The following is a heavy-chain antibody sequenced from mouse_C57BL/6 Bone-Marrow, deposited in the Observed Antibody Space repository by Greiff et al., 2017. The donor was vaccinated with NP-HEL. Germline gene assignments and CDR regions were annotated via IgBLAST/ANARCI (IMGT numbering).Heavy chain of an antibody. CDR2: INYDGSST. J-gene: IGHJ1*03. Sequence: EVQRVESEGGLVQPGSSMKLSCTASGFTFSDYYMAWVRQVPEKGLEWVANINYDGSSTYYLDSLKSRFIISRDNAKNILYLQMSSLKSEDTATYYCARDPYYGSSYWYFDVWGTATTVTVSS. CDR1: GFTFSDYY. CDR3: ARDPYYGSSYWYFDV. D-gene: IGHD1-1*01. V-gene: IGHV5-16*01.